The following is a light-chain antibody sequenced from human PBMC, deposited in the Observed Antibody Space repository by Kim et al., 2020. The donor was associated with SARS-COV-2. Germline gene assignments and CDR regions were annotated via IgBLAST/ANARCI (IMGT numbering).Light chain of an antibody. CDR2: GAS. CDR3: QHYAGSSWT. CDR1: HTITNNY. V-gene: IGKV3-20*01. J-gene: IGKJ1*01. Sequence: PPGERATLACWASHTITNNYLAWYQQKPGQAPRLLIFGASSRASGIPDRFTGSGSGSGFTLTISRLEPDDSAVYFCQHYAGSSWTFGQGTKVDIK.